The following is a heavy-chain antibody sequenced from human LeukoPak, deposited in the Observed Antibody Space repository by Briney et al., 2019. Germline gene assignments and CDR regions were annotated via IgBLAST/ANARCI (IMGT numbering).Heavy chain of an antibody. D-gene: IGHD3-16*02. J-gene: IGHJ5*02. CDR2: IKQDGSEK. Sequence: GGSLGLSCAASGFTFSSYWMSWVRQAPGKGLEWVANIKQDGSEKYYVDSVKGRFTISRDNAKNSLYLQMNSLRAEDTAVYYWARELRDYVWGSYRFIRQDWFDPWGQGTLVTVSS. V-gene: IGHV3-7*03. CDR1: GFTFSSYW. CDR3: ARELRDYVWGSYRFIRQDWFDP.